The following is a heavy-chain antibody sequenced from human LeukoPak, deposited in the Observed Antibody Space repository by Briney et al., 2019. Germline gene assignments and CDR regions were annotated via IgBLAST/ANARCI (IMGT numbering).Heavy chain of an antibody. J-gene: IGHJ4*02. CDR1: GFTFNNHP. Sequence: PGGSLRLSCAASGFTFNNHPMHWVRQASGKRLEYVSAISPSGDWTWYADSVKGRFTISRDDSKTTLYLQMNSLKTEDTAVYYCTTATVVTPATYWGQGTLVTVSS. V-gene: IGHV3-64*02. CDR2: ISPSGDWT. D-gene: IGHD4-23*01. CDR3: TTATVVTPATY.